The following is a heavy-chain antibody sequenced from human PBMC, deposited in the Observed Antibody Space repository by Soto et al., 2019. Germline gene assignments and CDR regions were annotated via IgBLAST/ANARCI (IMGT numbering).Heavy chain of an antibody. D-gene: IGHD2-2*01. CDR2: ISYDGSNK. CDR3: AKDQGCSSTSCYPGWYYYYGMDV. Sequence: GGSLRLSCAASGFTFSSYGMHWVRQAPGKGLEWVAVISYDGSNKYYADSVKGRFTISRDNSKNTLYLQMNSLRAEDTAVYYCAKDQGCSSTSCYPGWYYYYGMDVWGQGTTVTVSS. CDR1: GFTFSSYG. J-gene: IGHJ6*02. V-gene: IGHV3-30*18.